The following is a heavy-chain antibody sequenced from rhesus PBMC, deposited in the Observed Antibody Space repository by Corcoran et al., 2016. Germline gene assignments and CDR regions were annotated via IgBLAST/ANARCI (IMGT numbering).Heavy chain of an antibody. Sequence: QVQLQESGPGLVKPSETLSLTCAVSGGSISGYYWSWIRQAPGKGLEWIGNIEGNIAGTNYTPSLKSRVTISKDASKNQFSLKLSSVTSADTAVYYCARRGYCTGSGCSGNFDYWGQGVLVTVSS. CDR2: IEGNIAGT. CDR3: ARRGYCTGSGCSGNFDY. V-gene: IGHV4-81*01. D-gene: IGHD2-21*01. J-gene: IGHJ4*01. CDR1: GGSISGYY.